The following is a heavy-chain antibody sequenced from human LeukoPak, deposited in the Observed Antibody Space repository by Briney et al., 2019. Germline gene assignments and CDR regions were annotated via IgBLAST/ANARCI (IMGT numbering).Heavy chain of an antibody. Sequence: ASVKVSCKASGYTFTGYYMHWVRQAPGQGLEWVGRINPNSGGTNYAQKFQGRVTMTRDTSISTAYMELSRLRSDDTAVYYCARGGPLVLLWFGESQDYWGQGTLVTVSS. D-gene: IGHD3-10*01. CDR1: GYTFTGYY. J-gene: IGHJ4*02. CDR3: ARGGPLVLLWFGESQDY. V-gene: IGHV1-2*06. CDR2: INPNSGGT.